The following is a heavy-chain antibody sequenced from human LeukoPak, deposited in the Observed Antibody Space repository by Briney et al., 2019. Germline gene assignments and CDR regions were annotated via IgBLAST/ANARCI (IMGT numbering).Heavy chain of an antibody. D-gene: IGHD3-10*01. Sequence: ASVKVSCKAFGYIFTGYYIHWVRQAPGQGLEWMGWSSSNSGGTNYAQKFQGRVTMTRDTSITTAYMELSSLRSEDTAVYYCARGAHTMVRGVILMDVWGQGTTVTVSS. V-gene: IGHV1-2*02. CDR1: GYIFTGYY. CDR3: ARGAHTMVRGVILMDV. CDR2: SSSNSGGT. J-gene: IGHJ6*02.